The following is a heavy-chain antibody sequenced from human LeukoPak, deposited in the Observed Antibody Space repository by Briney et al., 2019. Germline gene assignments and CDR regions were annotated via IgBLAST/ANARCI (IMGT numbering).Heavy chain of an antibody. CDR2: ISGSGGST. V-gene: IGHV3-23*01. Sequence: GGSLSLSYAASGFLFSSYAMSWVRQAPGKGLEWVSAISGSGGSTYYADSVKGRFTISGDNSKHTLYPQMNSLRAEDTAVYYCAKDLSYDILTGLSEGYFDYWGQGTLVTVSS. D-gene: IGHD3-9*01. CDR1: GFLFSSYA. CDR3: AKDLSYDILTGLSEGYFDY. J-gene: IGHJ4*02.